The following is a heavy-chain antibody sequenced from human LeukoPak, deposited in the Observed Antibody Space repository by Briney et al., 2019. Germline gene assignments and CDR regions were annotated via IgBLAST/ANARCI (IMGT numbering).Heavy chain of an antibody. Sequence: ASVKVSCKASGGTFSSYAISWVRQAPGQGLEWMGRIIPILGIANYAQKFQGRVTITADKSTSTAYMELSSLRSEDTAVYYCAREGASGSLGGAFDIWGQGTMVTVSS. CDR2: IIPILGIA. J-gene: IGHJ3*02. D-gene: IGHD1-26*01. CDR3: AREGASGSLGGAFDI. CDR1: GGTFSSYA. V-gene: IGHV1-69*04.